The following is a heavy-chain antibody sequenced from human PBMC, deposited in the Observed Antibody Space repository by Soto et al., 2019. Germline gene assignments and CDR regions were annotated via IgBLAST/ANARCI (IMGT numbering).Heavy chain of an antibody. CDR3: ARGMTDRAHFTNSLDP. V-gene: IGHV1-69*06. Sequence: SVKVSCRASGRTFCSDAITWVRQAPGQGLERVGRIIPIFGTTNYAQNLQGRVTISADKSTLTSYMELHSLTSDDTALYYCARGMTDRAHFTNSLDPWGQGTQVTVSS. D-gene: IGHD3-16*02. J-gene: IGHJ5*02. CDR2: IIPIFGTT. CDR1: GRTFCSDA.